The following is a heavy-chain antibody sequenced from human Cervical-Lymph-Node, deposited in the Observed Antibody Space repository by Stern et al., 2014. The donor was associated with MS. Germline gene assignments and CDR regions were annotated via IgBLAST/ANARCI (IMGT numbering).Heavy chain of an antibody. CDR1: GFTFSDFS. CDR2: ISRRGTT. J-gene: IGHJ5*02. Sequence: EVQLVQSGGGLVQPGGSLRLSCATSGFTFSDFSINWVRQASGRGLELISSISRRGTTHYADSVKGRFTISRDNGKNSLYLHMNSLRDEDTAIYYCATLDAWGQGTLVIVSS. V-gene: IGHV3-69-1*01. CDR3: ATLDA.